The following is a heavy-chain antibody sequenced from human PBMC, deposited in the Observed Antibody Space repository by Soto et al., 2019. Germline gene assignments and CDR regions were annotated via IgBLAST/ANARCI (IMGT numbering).Heavy chain of an antibody. CDR1: GFTFGDYA. CDR2: IRSKAYGGTT. J-gene: IGHJ4*02. V-gene: IGHV3-49*03. CDR3: TRDPEGYCSGGSCRPYFYY. Sequence: PGGSLRLSCTASGFTFGDYAMSWFRQAPGKGLEWVGFIRSKAYGGTTEYAASVKGRFTISRDDSKSIAYLQMNSLKTEDTAVYYCTRDPEGYCSGGSCRPYFYYWGQGTLVTVSS. D-gene: IGHD2-15*01.